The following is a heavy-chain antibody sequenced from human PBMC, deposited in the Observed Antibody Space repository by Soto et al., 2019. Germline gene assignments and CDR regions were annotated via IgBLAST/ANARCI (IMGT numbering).Heavy chain of an antibody. D-gene: IGHD3-9*01. Sequence: ASVKVSCKASGYTFTSYGISWVRQAPGQGLGWMGWISAYNGNTNYAQKLQGRVTMTTDTSTSTAYMELRSLRSDDTAVYYCARVRGNVLRYFDWSPGAFDIWGQGTMVTVSS. CDR1: GYTFTSYG. CDR3: ARVRGNVLRYFDWSPGAFDI. J-gene: IGHJ3*02. V-gene: IGHV1-18*01. CDR2: ISAYNGNT.